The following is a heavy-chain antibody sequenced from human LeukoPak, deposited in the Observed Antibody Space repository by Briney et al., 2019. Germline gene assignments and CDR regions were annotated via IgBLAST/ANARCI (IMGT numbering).Heavy chain of an antibody. CDR2: ISTYNGNT. V-gene: IGHV1-18*01. CDR1: GYTFTSYG. CDR3: ARDVVVAAMSYNWFDP. Sequence: ASMKVSCKASGYTFTSYGISWVRQAPGQGLEWMGWISTYNGNTNYAQNLQGRVTMTTDTSTSTAYMELRSLRSDDTAVYYCARDVVVAAMSYNWFDPWGQGTLVTVSS. D-gene: IGHD2-15*01. J-gene: IGHJ5*02.